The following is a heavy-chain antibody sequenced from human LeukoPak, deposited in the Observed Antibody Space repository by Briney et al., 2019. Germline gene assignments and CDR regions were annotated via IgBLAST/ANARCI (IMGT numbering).Heavy chain of an antibody. J-gene: IGHJ5*02. CDR2: IIPIFGTA. CDR1: GGTFSSYA. V-gene: IGHV1-69*01. D-gene: IGHD3-10*01. CDR3: ARTSYYGSGSSPFDP. Sequence: SVKVSCKASGGTFSSYAISWVRQAPGQGLEWMGGIIPIFGTANYAQKFQGRVTITADESTCTAYMELSSLRSEDTAVYYCARTSYYGSGSSPFDPWGQGTLVTVSS.